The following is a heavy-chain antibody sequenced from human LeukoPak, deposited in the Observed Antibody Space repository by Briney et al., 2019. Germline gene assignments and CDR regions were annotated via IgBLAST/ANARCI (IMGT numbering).Heavy chain of an antibody. V-gene: IGHV1-8*01. CDR2: MNPYSGNT. CDR1: GYTFTSYD. Sequence: ASVKVSCKASGYTFTSYDINWVRQATGQGLEWMGLMNPYSGNTGYAQKFQGRVTMTRNTSISTAYMELSSLRSEDTAVYYCARTYYYDSSGYYLGGNWFDPWGQGTLVTVSS. J-gene: IGHJ5*02. CDR3: ARTYYYDSSGYYLGGNWFDP. D-gene: IGHD3-22*01.